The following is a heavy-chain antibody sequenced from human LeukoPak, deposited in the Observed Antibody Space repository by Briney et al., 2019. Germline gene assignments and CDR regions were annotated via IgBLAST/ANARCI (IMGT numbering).Heavy chain of an antibody. J-gene: IGHJ6*02. CDR3: ARSEDIVGQQYYYGMDV. CDR1: GGSISSGGYY. V-gene: IGHV4-31*03. D-gene: IGHD5-12*01. CDR2: IYYSGST. Sequence: PSQTLSLTCTVSGGSISSGGYYWSWIRQHPGKDLEWIGYIYYSGSTYYNPSLKSRVTISVDTSKNQFSLKLSSVTAADTAVYYCARSEDIVGQQYYYGMDVWGQGTTVTVSS.